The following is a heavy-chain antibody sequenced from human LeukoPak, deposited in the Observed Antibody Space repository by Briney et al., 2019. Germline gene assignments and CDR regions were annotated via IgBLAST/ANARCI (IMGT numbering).Heavy chain of an antibody. CDR2: IFYAGSA. Sequence: SETLSLTCTVSGGSISSINYYWDWIRQPPGRGLEWIGSIFYAGSASYNPSLRSRVTISVDTSKNQFSLKLSSVTAADTAVYYCARAHQFQEGSSWTTYYYYYGMDVWGQGTTVTVSS. J-gene: IGHJ6*02. CDR1: GGSISSINYY. V-gene: IGHV4-39*07. D-gene: IGHD6-13*01. CDR3: ARAHQFQEGSSWTTYYYYYGMDV.